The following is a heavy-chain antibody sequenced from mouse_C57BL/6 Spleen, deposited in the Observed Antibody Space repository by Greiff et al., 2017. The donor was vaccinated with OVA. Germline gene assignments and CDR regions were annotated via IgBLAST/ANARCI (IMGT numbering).Heavy chain of an antibody. Sequence: VQLKQSGPELVKPGASVKISCKASGYAFSSSWMNWVKQRPGKGLEWIGRIYPGDGDTNYNGKFKGKATLTADKSSSTAYMQLSSLTSEDSAVYFCAREGNYDYDEMDYWGQGTSVTVSS. CDR3: AREGNYDYDEMDY. CDR2: IYPGDGDT. J-gene: IGHJ4*01. V-gene: IGHV1-82*01. D-gene: IGHD2-4*01. CDR1: GYAFSSSW.